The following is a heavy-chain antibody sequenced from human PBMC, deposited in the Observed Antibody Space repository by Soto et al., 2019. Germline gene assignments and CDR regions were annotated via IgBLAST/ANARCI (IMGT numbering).Heavy chain of an antibody. CDR3: ARRSYCSGGSCFLDYYGMDV. CDR1: GYRFISYW. Sequence: GESLKISCKGSGYRFISYWISWVRQIPGKGLEWMGRIDPSDSYTNYSPSFQGHVTISADKSISTAYLQWSSLKASDTAMYYCARRSYCSGGSCFLDYYGMDVWGQGTTVTVSS. D-gene: IGHD2-15*01. CDR2: IDPSDSYT. J-gene: IGHJ6*02. V-gene: IGHV5-10-1*01.